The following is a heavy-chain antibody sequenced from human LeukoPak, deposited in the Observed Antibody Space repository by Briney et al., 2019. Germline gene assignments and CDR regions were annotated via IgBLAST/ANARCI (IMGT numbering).Heavy chain of an antibody. V-gene: IGHV3-23*01. CDR1: GFTFSNHG. D-gene: IGHD6-6*01. Sequence: GGSLRLSCAASGFTFSNHGMSWVRQASGKGLEWVSAVSDSGSDTYYADFVKGRFTVSRDNSKNTLYLQMNSWRAEDTAVYYCAKRVPYSSSSVYFDNWGQGTLVTVSS. CDR3: AKRVPYSSSSVYFDN. J-gene: IGHJ4*02. CDR2: VSDSGSDT.